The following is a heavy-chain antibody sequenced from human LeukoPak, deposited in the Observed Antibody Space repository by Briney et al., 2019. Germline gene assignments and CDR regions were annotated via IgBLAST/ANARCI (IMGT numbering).Heavy chain of an antibody. CDR3: ARVPYYYDNSGYYH. Sequence: ASVKVSCKASGYTFTSYGISWVRQAPGQGLEWMGWISAYNGNTNYAQKLQGRVTMTTDTSTSTAYMELRSLISDDTAVYYCARVPYYYDNSGYYHWGQGTLVTVSS. J-gene: IGHJ5*02. CDR2: ISAYNGNT. D-gene: IGHD3-22*01. V-gene: IGHV1-18*01. CDR1: GYTFTSYG.